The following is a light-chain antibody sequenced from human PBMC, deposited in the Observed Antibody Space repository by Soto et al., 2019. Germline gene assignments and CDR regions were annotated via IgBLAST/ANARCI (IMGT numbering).Light chain of an antibody. CDR2: AAS. CDR1: QSISSF. V-gene: IGKV1-39*01. J-gene: IGKJ3*01. Sequence: DIQMTQSPSSLSASVGDRVTITCRASQSISSFLNWYQQKPGKAPKLLMYAASSLQRGVPSRFSGSGSGTDFTLTISSLQPEDFATYYCQQSYTTPRSFGPGTKLDIK. CDR3: QQSYTTPRS.